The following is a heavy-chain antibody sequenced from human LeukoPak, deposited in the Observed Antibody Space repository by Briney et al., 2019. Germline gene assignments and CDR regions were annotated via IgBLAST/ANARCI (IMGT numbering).Heavy chain of an antibody. CDR3: ASSGWGVFDY. J-gene: IGHJ4*02. Sequence: SETLSLTCAVYGGSFSGYYWSWIRQPPGKGLEWIGEINHSGSTNHNPSLKSRVTISVDTSKNQFSLKLSSVTAADTAVYYCASSGWGVFDYWGQGTLVTVSS. V-gene: IGHV4-34*01. CDR1: GGSFSGYY. CDR2: INHSGST. D-gene: IGHD6-19*01.